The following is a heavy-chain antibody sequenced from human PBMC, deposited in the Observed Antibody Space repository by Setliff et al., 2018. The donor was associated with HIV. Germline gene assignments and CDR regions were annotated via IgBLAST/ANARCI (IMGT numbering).Heavy chain of an antibody. D-gene: IGHD3-10*01. J-gene: IGHJ6*02. CDR2: ISGYNADT. V-gene: IGHV1-18*01. CDR1: GYRFSTFG. CDR3: ARYNVRGPTNAMDV. Sequence: ASVKVSCKASGYRFSTFGISWVRQAPGQGLEWMGWISGYNADTDYAQKFQGRVSMTTDISTKTAYMELRSLRSDDTAVDYCARYNVRGPTNAMDVWGQGTTVTVSS.